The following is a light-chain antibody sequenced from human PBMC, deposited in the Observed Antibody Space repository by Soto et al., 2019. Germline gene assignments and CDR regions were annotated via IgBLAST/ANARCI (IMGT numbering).Light chain of an antibody. CDR1: SRDVGAYNF. CDR3: SSYTSTNTPDV. CDR2: EVT. J-gene: IGLJ1*01. V-gene: IGLV2-14*01. Sequence: QSALTQPASVSGSPGQSITISCTGSSRDVGAYNFVSWYQRHPGKAPKLILYEVTTRPSGVSSRFSGSKSGNTASLTISGLQADDEADYYCSSYTSTNTPDVFGTGTKVTVL.